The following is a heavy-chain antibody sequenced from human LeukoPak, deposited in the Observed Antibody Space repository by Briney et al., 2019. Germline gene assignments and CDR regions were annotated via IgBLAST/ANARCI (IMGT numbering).Heavy chain of an antibody. CDR1: GITFSGSG. J-gene: IGHJ4*02. V-gene: IGHV3-30*02. CDR3: AREGGRVVIGTFEH. D-gene: IGHD1/OR15-1a*01. Sequence: PGGSLRLSCVVSGITFSGSGMHWVRQAPGKRLEWVAFIQYDESSKYYADSVKGRFTISRDNSKNTVYLQMYSLRGEDTAAYYCAREGGRVVIGTFEHGRQGTLVTVSS. CDR2: IQYDESSK.